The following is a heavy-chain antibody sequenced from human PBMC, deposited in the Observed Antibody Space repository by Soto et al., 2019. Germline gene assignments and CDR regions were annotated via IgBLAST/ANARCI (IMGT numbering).Heavy chain of an antibody. D-gene: IGHD4-4*01. V-gene: IGHV1-69*08. CDR3: AGDSAYSNYAFDF. Sequence: QVQLVQSGAEVKKPGSSVKVSCKASGGSVSNYTLSWVRQAPGQGLQWMGRIIPILGRANYAENFQGRLTVIADKSTCTASMELSSLRSEDTAVYFCAGDSAYSNYAFDFWGQGPLVIVSS. CDR2: IIPILGRA. CDR1: GGSVSNYT. J-gene: IGHJ4*02.